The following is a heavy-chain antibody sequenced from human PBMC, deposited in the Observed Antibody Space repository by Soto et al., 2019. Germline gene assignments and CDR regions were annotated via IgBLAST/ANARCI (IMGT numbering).Heavy chain of an antibody. CDR3: AKDRGYSSSGLDY. D-gene: IGHD6-6*01. V-gene: IGHV3-9*01. CDR1: GFTFDDYA. CDR2: ISWNSGSI. Sequence: GGSLRLSCAASGFTFDDYAMHWVRQAPGKGLEWVSGISWNSGSIGYADSVKGRFTISRDNAKNSLYLQMNSLRAEDTALYYCAKDRGYSSSGLDYWGQGTLVTVSS. J-gene: IGHJ4*02.